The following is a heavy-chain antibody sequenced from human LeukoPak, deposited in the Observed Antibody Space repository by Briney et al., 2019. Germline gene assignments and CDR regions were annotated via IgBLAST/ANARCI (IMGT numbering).Heavy chain of an antibody. CDR2: INSDGSST. J-gene: IGHJ4*02. CDR1: GFTFSSYS. CDR3: ARGRRGPIFDY. D-gene: IGHD3-10*01. Sequence: GGSLRLSCAASGFTFSSYSMMWVRQAPGKGLVWVSRINSDGSSTSYADSVKGRFTISRDNAKNTLYLQMNSLRAEDTAVYYCARGRRGPIFDYWGQGTLVTVSS. V-gene: IGHV3-74*01.